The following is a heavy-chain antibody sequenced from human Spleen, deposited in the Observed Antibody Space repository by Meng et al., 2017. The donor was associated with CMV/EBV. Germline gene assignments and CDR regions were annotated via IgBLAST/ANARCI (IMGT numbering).Heavy chain of an antibody. CDR1: GFTFSNFG. D-gene: IGHD6-19*01. CDR3: AKESSGWQLIDY. J-gene: IGHJ4*02. CDR2: IYSGGSST. Sequence: GESLKISCAASGFTFSNFGMHWVRQAPGKGLEWVSVIYSGGSSTYYADSVKGRFTISRDNSKNTLYLQMNSLRAEDTAVYYCAKESSGWQLIDYWGQGTLVTVSS. V-gene: IGHV3-23*03.